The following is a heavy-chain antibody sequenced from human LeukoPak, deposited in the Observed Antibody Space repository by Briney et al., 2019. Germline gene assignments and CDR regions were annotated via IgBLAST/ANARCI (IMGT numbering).Heavy chain of an antibody. CDR1: GFTFSSYA. Sequence: GGSLRLSCAASGFTFSSYAMHWVRQAPGKGLEWVAVISYDGSNKYYADSVKGRFTISRDNSKNTLYLQMNSLRAEDTAVYYCARDRWMYSGSYYSDDWGQGTLVTVSS. CDR2: ISYDGSNK. CDR3: ARDRWMYSGSYYSDD. J-gene: IGHJ4*02. V-gene: IGHV3-30-3*01. D-gene: IGHD1-26*01.